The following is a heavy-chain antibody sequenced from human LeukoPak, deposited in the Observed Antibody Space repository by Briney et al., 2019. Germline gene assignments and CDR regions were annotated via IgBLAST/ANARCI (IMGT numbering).Heavy chain of an antibody. CDR2: IYTGGST. Sequence: GGSLRLSCAASGFTVSSNYMSWVRQAPGKGLEWVSVIYTGGSTYYADSVQGRFTISRDNSKNTLYLQMNSLRAEDTAAYYCASLNSNDYWGQGTLVTVSS. CDR1: GFTVSSNY. J-gene: IGHJ4*02. D-gene: IGHD1-1*01. V-gene: IGHV3-66*01. CDR3: ASLNSNDY.